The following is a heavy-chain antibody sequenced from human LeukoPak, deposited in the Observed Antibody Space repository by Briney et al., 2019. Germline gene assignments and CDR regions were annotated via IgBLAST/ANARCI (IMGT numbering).Heavy chain of an antibody. CDR2: INHSGST. D-gene: IGHD6-13*01. CDR1: GGSFSGYY. Sequence: KPSETLSLTFAVYGGSFSGYYWSWIRQPPGKGLEWIGEINHSGSTNYNPSLKSRVTISVDTSKNQFSLKLSSVTAADTAVYYCARGRFGSSWSSGGAFDIWGQGTMVTVSS. V-gene: IGHV4-34*01. J-gene: IGHJ3*02. CDR3: ARGRFGSSWSSGGAFDI.